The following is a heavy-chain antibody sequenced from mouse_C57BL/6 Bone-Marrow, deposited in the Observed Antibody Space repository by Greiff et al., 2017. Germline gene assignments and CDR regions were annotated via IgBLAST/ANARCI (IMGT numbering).Heavy chain of an antibody. CDR1: GFTFSDFY. Sequence: EVNVVESGGGLVQSGRSLRLSCATSGFTFSDFYMEWVRQAPGTGLEWIAASRNKANDYTTEYSASVKGRFIVSRDTSQSILYLQMNALRAEDTAIYYCARDEGLRRFAYWGQGTLVTVSA. D-gene: IGHD2-4*01. CDR2: SRNKANDYTT. V-gene: IGHV7-1*01. CDR3: ARDEGLRRFAY. J-gene: IGHJ3*01.